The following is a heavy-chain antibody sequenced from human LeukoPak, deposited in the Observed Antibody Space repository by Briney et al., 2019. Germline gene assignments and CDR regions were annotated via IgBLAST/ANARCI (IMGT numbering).Heavy chain of an antibody. J-gene: IGHJ4*02. CDR3: ARDRGWGGSDY. CDR1: GGTFSSYA. CDR2: IIPIFGTA. V-gene: IGHV1-69*13. Sequence: ASVKFSCKASGGTFSSYAISWVRQAPGQGLEWMGGIIPIFGTANYAQKFQGRVTITADESTSTAYMELSSLRSEDTAVYYCARDRGWGGSDYWGQGTLVTVSS. D-gene: IGHD3-10*01.